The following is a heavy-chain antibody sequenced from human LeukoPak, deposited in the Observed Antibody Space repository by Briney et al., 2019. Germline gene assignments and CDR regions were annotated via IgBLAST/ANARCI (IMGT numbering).Heavy chain of an antibody. CDR1: GGSISTYY. V-gene: IGHV4-59*01. Sequence: SETLSLTCTVSGGSISTYYCSWIRQPPGKGLEWIGYIYYTGSTSYNPSLKSRVTMSLDASKNQFSLKLSSVTAADTAVYCCAREGGDSSGYSNHPFDYWGQGTLATVSS. CDR2: IYYTGST. D-gene: IGHD3-22*01. J-gene: IGHJ4*02. CDR3: AREGGDSSGYSNHPFDY.